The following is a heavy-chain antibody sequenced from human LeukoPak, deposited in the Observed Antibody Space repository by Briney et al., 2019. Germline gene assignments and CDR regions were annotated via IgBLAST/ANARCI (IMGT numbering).Heavy chain of an antibody. J-gene: IGHJ6*03. D-gene: IGHD6-13*01. Sequence: GGSLRLSCAASGFTVSSNYMSWVRQAPGKGLEWVSVIYSGGSTYYADSVKGRFTISRDNSKNTLYLQMNSLRAEDTAVYYCARDERLGYSSSWYLGDYYYYMDVWGKGTTVTVSS. CDR3: ARDERLGYSSSWYLGDYYYYMDV. CDR2: IYSGGST. V-gene: IGHV3-66*01. CDR1: GFTVSSNY.